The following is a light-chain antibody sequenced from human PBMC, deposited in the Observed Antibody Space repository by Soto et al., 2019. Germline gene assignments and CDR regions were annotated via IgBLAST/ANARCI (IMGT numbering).Light chain of an antibody. V-gene: IGKV1-39*01. Sequence: DIQMTQSPSSLSASVGDGVTITCRASQNIKNYLNWYQQKPGKAPKLLIYASSSLQSGVPSRFSGSGSGADFILTISSLQSEDFATYYCQQSYSTPITFGQGTRLEIK. CDR1: QNIKNY. CDR3: QQSYSTPIT. CDR2: ASS. J-gene: IGKJ5*01.